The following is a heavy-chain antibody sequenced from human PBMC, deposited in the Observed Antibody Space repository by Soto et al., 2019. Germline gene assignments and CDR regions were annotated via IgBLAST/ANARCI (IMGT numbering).Heavy chain of an antibody. CDR1: GGSISSSSYY. Sequence: QLQLQESGPGLVKPSETLSLTCTVSGGSISSSSYYWCWLHQPPGTGLEWIGSIYYSGSTYYNPSLMIRVTISVDTSKTQFSLRLSSGTDADTAVYYWASHVAATGSSNRYNWFDPWGQGTLVTVSS. J-gene: IGHJ5*02. D-gene: IGHD2-15*01. V-gene: IGHV4-39*01. CDR2: IYYSGST. CDR3: ASHVAATGSSNRYNWFDP.